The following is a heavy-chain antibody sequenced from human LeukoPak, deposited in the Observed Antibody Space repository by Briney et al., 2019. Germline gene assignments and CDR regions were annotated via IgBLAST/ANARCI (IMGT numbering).Heavy chain of an antibody. CDR3: AKDGPSGGSSIYYFDY. V-gene: IGHV3-23*01. CDR2: ISGSGGST. D-gene: IGHD2-15*01. CDR1: GFTLSSYA. Sequence: GGSLRLSCAASGFTLSSYAMSWVRQAPGKGLEWVSAISGSGGSTYYADSVKGRFTISRDNSKNTLYLQMNSLRAEDTAVYYCAKDGPSGGSSIYYFDYWGQGTLVTVSS. J-gene: IGHJ4*02.